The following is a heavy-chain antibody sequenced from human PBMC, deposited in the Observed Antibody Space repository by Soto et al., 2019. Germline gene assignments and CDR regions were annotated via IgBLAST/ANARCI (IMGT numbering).Heavy chain of an antibody. D-gene: IGHD6-6*01. CDR3: ARHRYSSSEERIRPSNNWFDP. J-gene: IGHJ5*02. CDR2: IIPIFGTA. CDR1: GGTFSSYA. V-gene: IGHV1-69*01. Sequence: QVQLVQSGAEVKKPGSSVKVSCKASGGTFSSYAISWVRQAPGQGLEWMGGIIPIFGTANYAQKFQGRVTISADESTSTASMELSSLRSEDTALYYCARHRYSSSEERIRPSNNWFDPWGQGTLVTVSS.